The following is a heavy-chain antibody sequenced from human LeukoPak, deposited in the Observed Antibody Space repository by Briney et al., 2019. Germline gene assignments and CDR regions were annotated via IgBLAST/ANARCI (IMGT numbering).Heavy chain of an antibody. D-gene: IGHD3-22*01. CDR2: IIPILGIA. CDR1: GGTLSSYT. V-gene: IGHV1-69*04. CDR3: ARDGGSSGYYSFDY. J-gene: IGHJ4*02. Sequence: SVKVSCKASGGTLSSYTISWVRQAPGQGLEWMGRIIPILGIANYAQKFQGRVTITADKSTSTAYMELSSLRSEDTAVYYCARDGGSSGYYSFDYWGQGTLVTVSS.